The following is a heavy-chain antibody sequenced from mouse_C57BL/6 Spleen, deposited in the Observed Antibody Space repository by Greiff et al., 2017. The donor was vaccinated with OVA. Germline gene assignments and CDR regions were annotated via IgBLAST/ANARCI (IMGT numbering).Heavy chain of an antibody. J-gene: IGHJ2*01. CDR3: ARWYYGSTLFDY. CDR1: GYTFTSYW. D-gene: IGHD1-1*01. Sequence: VKLQQPGAELVMPGASVKLSCKASGYTFTSYWMHWVKQRPGQGLEWIGEIDPSDSYTNYNQKFKGKSTLTVDKSSSTAYMQLSSLTSEDSAVYYCARWYYGSTLFDYWGQGTTLTVSS. CDR2: IDPSDSYT. V-gene: IGHV1-69*01.